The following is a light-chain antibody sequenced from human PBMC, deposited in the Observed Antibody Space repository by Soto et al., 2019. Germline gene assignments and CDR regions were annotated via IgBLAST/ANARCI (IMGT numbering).Light chain of an antibody. CDR3: TAWDDSLSGVF. Sequence: QSVLTQPPSASGTPGQRVTISCSGSSSNIGGNTVNWYQQLPGMAPKLLIYRNDQRPSGVPDRFSGSKSGTSASLAISGLQSEDETDYYCTAWDDSLSGVFFGGGTKLTVL. CDR1: SSNIGGNT. CDR2: RND. J-gene: IGLJ2*01. V-gene: IGLV1-44*01.